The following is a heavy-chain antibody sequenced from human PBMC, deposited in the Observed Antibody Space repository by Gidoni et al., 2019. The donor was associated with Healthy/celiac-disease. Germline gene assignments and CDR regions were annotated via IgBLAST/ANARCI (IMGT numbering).Heavy chain of an antibody. CDR2: IWYDGSNK. Sequence: QVQLVESGGGVVQPGRSLRLSCAASGFTFSSYGMHWVRQAPGKGLEWVAVIWYDGSNKYYADSVKGRFTISRDNSKNTLYLQMNSLRAEDTAVYYCARSHYDSSGYYFPPDYWGQGTLVTVSS. J-gene: IGHJ4*02. V-gene: IGHV3-33*01. CDR1: GFTFSSYG. CDR3: ARSHYDSSGYYFPPDY. D-gene: IGHD3-22*01.